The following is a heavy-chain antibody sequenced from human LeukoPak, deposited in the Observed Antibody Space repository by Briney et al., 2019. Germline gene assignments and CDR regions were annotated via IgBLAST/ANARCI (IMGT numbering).Heavy chain of an antibody. CDR3: AKDPPRIIVVGDAFDI. CDR1: GFTFNSYA. J-gene: IGHJ3*02. D-gene: IGHD2-2*01. Sequence: GGSLRLSCAASGFTFNSYAMSWVRQAPGKGLEWVSIISGGGGSTSYADSVKGRFTISRDNSKNTLYLQMNSLRAEDTAVYYCAKDPPRIIVVGDAFDIWGQGTMVTVSS. V-gene: IGHV3-23*01. CDR2: ISGGGGST.